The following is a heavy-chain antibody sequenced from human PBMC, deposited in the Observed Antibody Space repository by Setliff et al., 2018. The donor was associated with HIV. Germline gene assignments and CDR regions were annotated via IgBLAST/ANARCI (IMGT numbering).Heavy chain of an antibody. CDR1: GFSFASAW. D-gene: IGHD3-3*01. V-gene: IGHV3-15*01. CDR2: IREEAHGGET. CDR3: TRFSEWSEDY. Sequence: GESLKISCAASGFSFASAWMNWVRRAPGKGLERVARIREEAHGGETEYAAALRGRFTISRGDSKNTLYLQMNSLKTDDTAVYYCTRFSEWSEDYWGQGTLVTVSS. J-gene: IGHJ4*02.